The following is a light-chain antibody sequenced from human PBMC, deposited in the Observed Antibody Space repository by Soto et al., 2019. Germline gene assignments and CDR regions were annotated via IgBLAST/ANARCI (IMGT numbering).Light chain of an antibody. CDR3: QQYYSYPRT. V-gene: IGKV1-8*01. CDR1: QGISSY. J-gene: IGKJ1*01. CDR2: AAS. Sequence: AIRMTQSTSSLSASTGDRVTITCRASQGISSYLAWYQQKPGKAPKLLIYAASTLQSGVPSRFSGSGSGTDFTLTISCLQSEDFATYYCQQYYSYPRTFGQGTKVELK.